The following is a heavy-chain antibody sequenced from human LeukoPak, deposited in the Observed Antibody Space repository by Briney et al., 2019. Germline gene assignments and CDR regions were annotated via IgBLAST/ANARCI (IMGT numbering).Heavy chain of an antibody. V-gene: IGHV4-59*12. CDR2: IYYSGST. D-gene: IGHD6-13*01. Sequence: SETLSLTCTVSGGSISSYYWSWIRQPPGKGLEWIGYIYYSGSTNYNPSLKSRVTISVDTSKNQFSLKLSSVTAADTAVYYCAREAVGAAGTNWFDPWGQGTLVTVSS. J-gene: IGHJ5*02. CDR1: GGSISSYY. CDR3: AREAVGAAGTNWFDP.